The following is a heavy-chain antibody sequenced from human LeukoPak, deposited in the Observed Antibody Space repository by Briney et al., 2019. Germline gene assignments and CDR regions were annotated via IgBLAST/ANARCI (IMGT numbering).Heavy chain of an antibody. D-gene: IGHD2-2*03. J-gene: IGHJ4*02. V-gene: IGHV3-48*03. CDR1: GFTFSNFE. CDR2: IDTSATSM. Sequence: PVGSLRLSCAVSGFTFSNFEMNWVRQAPGKGLEWVSHIDTSATSMHYADSVKGRFTISRDNAKNTLFLQMNSLRAEDTAVYYCVTDRPGVMDFDFWGQGTLVTVSS. CDR3: VTDRPGVMDFDF.